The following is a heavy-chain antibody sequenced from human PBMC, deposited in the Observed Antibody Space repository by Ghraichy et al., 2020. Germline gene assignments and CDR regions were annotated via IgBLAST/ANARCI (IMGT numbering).Heavy chain of an antibody. CDR1: GGTFSSYA. Sequence: SVKVSCKASGGTFSSYAISWVRQAPGQGLEWMGGIIPIFGTANYAQKFQGRVTITTDESTSTAYMELSSLRSEDTAVYYCARGDYDFWSGYYRFIDYWGQGTLVTVSS. CDR3: ARGDYDFWSGYYRFIDY. D-gene: IGHD3-3*01. V-gene: IGHV1-69*05. CDR2: IIPIFGTA. J-gene: IGHJ4*02.